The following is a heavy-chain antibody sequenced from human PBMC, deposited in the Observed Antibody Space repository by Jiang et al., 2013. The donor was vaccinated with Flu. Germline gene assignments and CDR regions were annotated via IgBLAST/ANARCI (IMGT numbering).Heavy chain of an antibody. CDR1: GGSISSSSYY. D-gene: IGHD1-26*01. V-gene: IGHV4-39*01. CDR2: LLYGSA. J-gene: IGHJ4*02. Sequence: LLKPSETLSLTCTVSGGSISSSSYYWGWDPPAPREGAGVDWEYLLYGSAYYNPSLKSRVTISADTSKNQFSLKLSSVTAADTAVYYCARHAGSWYYFDYWGQGILVTVSS. CDR3: ARHAGSWYYFDY.